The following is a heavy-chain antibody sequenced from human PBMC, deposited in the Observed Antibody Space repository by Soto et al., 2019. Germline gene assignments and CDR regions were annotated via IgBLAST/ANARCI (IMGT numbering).Heavy chain of an antibody. J-gene: IGHJ5*02. CDR2: ISSSTI. D-gene: IGHD6-19*01. CDR3: AREASDWYNWFDP. Sequence: EVQLVESGGGLVQPGGSLRLSCAASGFTFNNYNMNWVRQAPGKGLEWVSYISSSTIYYADSVKGRFTISRDNAKNSLYLQMNSLRAEDTAVYYCAREASDWYNWFDPWGQGTLVTVSS. CDR1: GFTFNNYN. V-gene: IGHV3-48*01.